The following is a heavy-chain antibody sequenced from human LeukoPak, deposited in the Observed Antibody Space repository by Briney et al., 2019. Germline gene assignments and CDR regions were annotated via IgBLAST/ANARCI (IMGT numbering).Heavy chain of an antibody. J-gene: IGHJ4*02. Sequence: PSETLSLTCTVSGGSISSGSFYWGWIRQPPGKGLEWIGEINHSGSTNYNPSLKSRVTISVDTSKNQFSLKLSSVTAADTAVYYCAPRPESRGVIVDYWGQGTLVTVSS. D-gene: IGHD3-10*01. V-gene: IGHV4-39*07. CDR3: APRPESRGVIVDY. CDR1: GGSISSGSFY. CDR2: INHSGST.